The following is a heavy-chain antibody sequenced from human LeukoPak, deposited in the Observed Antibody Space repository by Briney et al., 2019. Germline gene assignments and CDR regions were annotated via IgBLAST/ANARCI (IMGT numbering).Heavy chain of an antibody. CDR3: ARDAKTYYYDSSGYCDY. V-gene: IGHV3-48*03. CDR1: GFTFSSYE. CDR2: ISSSGSTI. D-gene: IGHD3-22*01. Sequence: GGSLRLSCAASGFTFSSYEMNWVRQAPGKGLEWVSYISSSGSTIYYADSVRGRFTISRDNAKNSLYLQMNSLRAEDTAVYYCARDAKTYYYDSSGYCDYWGQGTLVTVSS. J-gene: IGHJ4*02.